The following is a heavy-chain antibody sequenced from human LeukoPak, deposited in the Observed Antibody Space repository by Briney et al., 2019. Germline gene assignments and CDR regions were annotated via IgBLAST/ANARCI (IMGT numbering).Heavy chain of an antibody. Sequence: SVKVSCKASGYTFTGYYLHWVRQAPGQGLEWMGGIIPIFGTANYAQKFQGRVTITADESTSTAYMGLSSLRSEDTAVYYCARDLLFDSSAATGWFDPWGQGTLVTVSS. J-gene: IGHJ5*02. CDR1: GYTFTGYY. CDR3: ARDLLFDSSAATGWFDP. D-gene: IGHD3-22*01. CDR2: IIPIFGTA. V-gene: IGHV1-69*13.